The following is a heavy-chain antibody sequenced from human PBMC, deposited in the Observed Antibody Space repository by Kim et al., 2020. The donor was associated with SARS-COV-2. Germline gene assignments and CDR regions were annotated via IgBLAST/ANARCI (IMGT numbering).Heavy chain of an antibody. V-gene: IGHV1-69*13. CDR3: ASSDRQYYYDSSGYYLFDY. J-gene: IGHJ4*02. CDR1: GGTFSSYA. D-gene: IGHD3-22*01. Sequence: SVKVSCKASGGTFSSYAISWVRQAPGQGLEWMGGIIPIFGTANYAQKFQGRVTITADESTSTAYMELSSLRSEDTAVYYCASSDRQYYYDSSGYYLFDYWGQGTLVTVSS. CDR2: IIPIFGTA.